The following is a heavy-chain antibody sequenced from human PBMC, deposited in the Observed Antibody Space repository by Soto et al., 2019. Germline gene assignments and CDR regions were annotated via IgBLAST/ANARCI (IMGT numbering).Heavy chain of an antibody. CDR3: ARVRRNCSGGSCYSEVGFY. Sequence: QVQLVQSGAEVKKPGASVKVSCKASGYTFTSYGISWVRQAPGQGLEWMGWISAYNGNTNYAQKLQGRVTMTTDTSTSTAYMELRSLRSDDTAVYYCARVRRNCSGGSCYSEVGFYWGQGTLVTVSS. D-gene: IGHD2-15*01. V-gene: IGHV1-18*01. CDR2: ISAYNGNT. CDR1: GYTFTSYG. J-gene: IGHJ4*02.